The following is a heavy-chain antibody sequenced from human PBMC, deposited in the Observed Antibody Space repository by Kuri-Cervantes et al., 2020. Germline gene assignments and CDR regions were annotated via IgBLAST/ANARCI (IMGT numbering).Heavy chain of an antibody. CDR3: ARVRYYYGSGSEKFDY. J-gene: IGHJ4*02. Sequence: SVKVSCKASGGTFSSYAISWVRQAPGQGLEWMGGSIPIFGTANYAQKFHGRVTITADKSTSTAYMELSSLRSEDTAVYYCARVRYYYGSGSEKFDYWGQGTLVTVSS. CDR1: GGTFSSYA. D-gene: IGHD3-10*01. V-gene: IGHV1-69*06. CDR2: SIPIFGTA.